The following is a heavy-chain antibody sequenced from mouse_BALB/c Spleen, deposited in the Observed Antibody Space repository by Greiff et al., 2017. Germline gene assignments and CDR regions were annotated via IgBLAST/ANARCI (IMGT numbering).Heavy chain of an antibody. D-gene: IGHD4-1*01. J-gene: IGHJ4*01. CDR1: GFTFSSYT. V-gene: IGHV5-12-2*01. Sequence: EVKLMESGGGLVQPGGSLKLSCAASGFTFSSYTMSWVRQTPEKGLEWVAYISNGGGSTYYPDTVKGRFTISRDNAKNTLYLQMSSLKSEDTAMYYCARSPNWDYYYAMDYCGQGTSVTVSS. CDR3: ARSPNWDYYYAMDY. CDR2: ISNGGGST.